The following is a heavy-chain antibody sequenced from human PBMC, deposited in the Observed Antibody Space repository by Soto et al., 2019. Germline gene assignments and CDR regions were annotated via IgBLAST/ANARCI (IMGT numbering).Heavy chain of an antibody. D-gene: IGHD1-26*01. J-gene: IGHJ1*01. CDR2: FDPEDGET. CDR3: ATDRSYYVFYFQH. CDR1: GYTLTELS. V-gene: IGHV1-24*01. Sequence: ASVKVSCKVSGYTLTELSMHWVRQAPGKGLEWMGGFDPEDGETIYAQKFQGRVTMTGDTSTDTAYMELSSLRSEDTAVYYCATDRSYYVFYFQHCGQRTLVTVSS.